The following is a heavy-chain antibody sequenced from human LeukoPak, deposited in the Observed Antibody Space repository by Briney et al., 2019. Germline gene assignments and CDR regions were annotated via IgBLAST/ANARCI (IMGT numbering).Heavy chain of an antibody. V-gene: IGHV3-74*01. J-gene: IGHJ4*02. Sequence: GGSLRLSCAASGFTFSTSWMHWVLQAPGKGLMWVSRMNSAGSTIDYEDSVKGRFTISRDNAKNTLFLQMDSLRAEDTAVYYCATAGSYRFDHWGQGTVVTVSS. D-gene: IGHD3-16*02. CDR1: GFTFSTSW. CDR3: ATAGSYRFDH. CDR2: MNSAGSTI.